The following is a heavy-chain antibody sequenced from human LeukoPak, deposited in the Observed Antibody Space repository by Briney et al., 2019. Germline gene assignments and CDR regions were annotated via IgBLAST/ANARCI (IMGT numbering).Heavy chain of an antibody. CDR3: ARHEGMVAASFDY. CDR2: IYYSGST. Sequence: SETLSLTCTVSGGSMSSTSYWGWIRQPPGKGLEWIGSIYYSGSTYYHPSLKSRVTISVDTSNNLFSLKLISVTAADTAVYYCARHEGMVAASFDYWGQGTLVTVSS. J-gene: IGHJ4*02. CDR1: GGSMSSTSY. V-gene: IGHV4-39*01. D-gene: IGHD2-15*01.